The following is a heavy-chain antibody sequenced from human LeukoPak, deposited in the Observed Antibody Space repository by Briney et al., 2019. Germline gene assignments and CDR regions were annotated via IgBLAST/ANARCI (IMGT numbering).Heavy chain of an antibody. Sequence: SETLSLTCTVSGGSISSYYWSWIRQPPGKGLEWIGYIYYSGSTYYNPSLKSRVTISVDTSKNQFSLKLSSVTAADTAVYYCARGYRGYYDSSGYLLDYWGQGTLVTVSS. CDR2: IYYSGST. CDR3: ARGYRGYYDSSGYLLDY. CDR1: GGSISSYY. V-gene: IGHV4-59*06. J-gene: IGHJ4*02. D-gene: IGHD3-22*01.